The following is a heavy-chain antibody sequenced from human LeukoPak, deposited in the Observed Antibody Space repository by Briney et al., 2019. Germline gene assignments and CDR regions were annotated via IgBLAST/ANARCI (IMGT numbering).Heavy chain of an antibody. Sequence: GGSLRLSCAASGFTFSSYSMNWVRQAPGKGLEWVSYISSSSSTIYYADSVKGRFTVSSDNAKNSLYLQMNSLRAEDTAVYYCARAYYDSSGYYPSAFDIWGQGTMVTVSS. CDR1: GFTFSSYS. V-gene: IGHV3-48*01. CDR3: ARAYYDSSGYYPSAFDI. CDR2: ISSSSSTI. D-gene: IGHD3-22*01. J-gene: IGHJ3*02.